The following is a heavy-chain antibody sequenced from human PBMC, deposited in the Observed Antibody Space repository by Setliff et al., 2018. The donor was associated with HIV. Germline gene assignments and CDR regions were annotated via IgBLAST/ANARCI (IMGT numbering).Heavy chain of an antibody. CDR2: IIPIFGTT. D-gene: IGHD6-19*01. CDR1: GGTFSSYA. Sequence: VKVSCKASGGTFSSYAISWVRQPPGQGLEWMGGIIPIFGTTNYAQKFQGRVTITADEWTSTAYMELSSLRSEDTAVYYCARDPGIAVAGAAVWGQGTTVTVSS. V-gene: IGHV1-69*13. CDR3: ARDPGIAVAGAAV. J-gene: IGHJ6*02.